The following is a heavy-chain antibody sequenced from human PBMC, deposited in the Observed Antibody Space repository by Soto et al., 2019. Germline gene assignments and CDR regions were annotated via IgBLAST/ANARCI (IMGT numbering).Heavy chain of an antibody. CDR2: IYHSGST. Sequence: QVQLQESGPGLVKPSGTLSLTCAVSGGSISSSNWWSWVRQPPGKGLEWIGEIYHSGSTNYNPSLKSRVTISVDKSKNPFSLKLSSVTAADTAVHYCASVRGGYYYAMDVWGQGTTVTVSS. CDR1: GGSISSSNW. J-gene: IGHJ6*02. D-gene: IGHD3-10*02. V-gene: IGHV4-4*02. CDR3: ASVRGGYYYAMDV.